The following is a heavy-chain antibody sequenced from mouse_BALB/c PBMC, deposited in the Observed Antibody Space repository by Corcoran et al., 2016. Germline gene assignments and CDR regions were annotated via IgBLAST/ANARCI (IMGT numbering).Heavy chain of an antibody. CDR2: INPYNGAT. V-gene: IGHV1-26*01. Sequence: EVQLQQSGPELVKPGASVKISCKASGYSFTGYYMHWVKQSHVKSLEWIGRINPYNGATSYNQNFKDKASLTVDKSSSTAYMELHSLTSEDSAVYYCARGDYGSSHGYFDVLGAGTTVTVSS. CDR1: GYSFTGYY. D-gene: IGHD1-1*01. CDR3: ARGDYGSSHGYFDV. J-gene: IGHJ1*01.